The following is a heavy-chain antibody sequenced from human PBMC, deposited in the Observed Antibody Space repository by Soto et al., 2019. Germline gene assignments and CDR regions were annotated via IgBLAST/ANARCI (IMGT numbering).Heavy chain of an antibody. V-gene: IGHV1-8*01. Sequence: QVQLVQSGAEVTKPGASVKVSCKASGYTFTSYDINWVRQATGQGLEWMGWMSPNSGATGYAQKFQGRVTMTRDTSISTAYMELSNLRSEDTAIYYCARSVDAGVDVWGQGSTVTVSS. CDR1: GYTFTSYD. D-gene: IGHD1-1*01. J-gene: IGHJ6*02. CDR2: MSPNSGAT. CDR3: ARSVDAGVDV.